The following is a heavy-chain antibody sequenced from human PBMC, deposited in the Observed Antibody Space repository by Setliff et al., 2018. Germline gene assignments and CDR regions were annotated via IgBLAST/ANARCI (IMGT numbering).Heavy chain of an antibody. CDR1: GDTFSTYA. CDR3: ARGGHIRYDYYYMDV. D-gene: IGHD5-18*01. Sequence: GASVKVSCKASGDTFSTYALSWVRQAPGQGLEWMGGIIPLLETAKYAQKFQGRVTITADESTTTAYMEVRSLRSEDTAIFYCARGGHIRYDYYYMDVWGKGTTVTSP. V-gene: IGHV1-69*13. J-gene: IGHJ6*03. CDR2: IIPLLETA.